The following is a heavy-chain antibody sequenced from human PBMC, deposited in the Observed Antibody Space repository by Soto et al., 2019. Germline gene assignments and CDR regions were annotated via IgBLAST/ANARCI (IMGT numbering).Heavy chain of an antibody. Sequence: QVQLQESGPGLVKPSDTLSLTCAVSGYSISSSNWWGWIRQPPGKGLEWTGYIYYSGTTYYTPSLKTPVTMSVDTAKSQVSLNLTTMTAVDTAVYDCASRELQGPMAYWGQGTLVAVSS. D-gene: IGHD1-26*01. CDR1: GYSISSSNW. J-gene: IGHJ4*02. CDR2: IYYSGTT. CDR3: ASRELQGPMAY. V-gene: IGHV4-28*01.